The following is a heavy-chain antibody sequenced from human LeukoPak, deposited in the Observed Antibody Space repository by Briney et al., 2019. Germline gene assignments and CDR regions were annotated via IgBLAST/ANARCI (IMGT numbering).Heavy chain of an antibody. CDR2: LYGGGGT. Sequence: TGGSLRLACAASGFTVSSNHMSWVRQAPGKGLEWVSVLYGGGGTYYADSVKGRFTISRDNSKNTLYLQMNSLRVEDTAVYYCARDRGFNWGQGTLVTVSS. V-gene: IGHV3-66*01. CDR1: GFTVSSNH. D-gene: IGHD3-10*01. J-gene: IGHJ4*02. CDR3: ARDRGFN.